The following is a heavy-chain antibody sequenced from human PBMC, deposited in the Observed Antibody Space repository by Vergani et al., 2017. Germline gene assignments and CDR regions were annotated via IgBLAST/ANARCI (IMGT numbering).Heavy chain of an antibody. CDR2: RTGGGGST. Sequence: EVQLLESGGSLKQPGGSVRLSCAASGFTFSTYAMHWVRQAPGKGLEWVSARTGGGGSTYYADSLKGRFIISRDNSRVTLYLQMNSLRPEDTATYYCVKDAGCYENFFDSWGQGTLVTVSS. D-gene: IGHD1-26*01. J-gene: IGHJ4*02. V-gene: IGHV3-23*01. CDR1: GFTFSTYA. CDR3: VKDAGCYENFFDS.